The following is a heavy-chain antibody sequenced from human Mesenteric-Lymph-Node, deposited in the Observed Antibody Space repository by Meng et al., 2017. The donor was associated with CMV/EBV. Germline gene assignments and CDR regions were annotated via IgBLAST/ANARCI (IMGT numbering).Heavy chain of an antibody. D-gene: IGHD6-19*01. CDR1: GDSISSYY. V-gene: IGHV4-59*01. Sequence: SETLSLTCTVSGDSISSYYWSWIRQPPGKGLEWIGYVYSSGSTNYNPSLKSRVTMSVDTSNKQFSLRLNSVTAADTAVYFCAREQWLAHYFDYWGQGMLVTVSS. CDR2: VYSSGST. J-gene: IGHJ4*02. CDR3: AREQWLAHYFDY.